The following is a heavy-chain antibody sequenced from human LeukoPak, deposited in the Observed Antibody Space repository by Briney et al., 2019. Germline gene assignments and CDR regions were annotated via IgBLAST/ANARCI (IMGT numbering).Heavy chain of an antibody. D-gene: IGHD3-22*01. J-gene: IGHJ4*02. Sequence: GGSLRLSCAASGFTVSNDYMSWVRQAPGKGLEWVSLIYSGGSTYYADSVKGRFTISRDNSKNTLYLQMNSLRAEDTAVYYCATYSSLDYWGQGTLVTVSS. CDR3: ATYSSLDY. CDR1: GFTVSNDY. V-gene: IGHV3-53*01. CDR2: IYSGGST.